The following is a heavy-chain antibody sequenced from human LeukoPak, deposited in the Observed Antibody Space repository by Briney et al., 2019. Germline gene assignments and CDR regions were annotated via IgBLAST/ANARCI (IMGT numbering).Heavy chain of an antibody. J-gene: IGHJ4*02. CDR2: IKQDGREK. V-gene: IGHV3-7*01. Sequence: TGGSLRLSCAASGFPFSDYWMTWVRQAPGKGLEWVANIKQDGREKFYLDSVKGRFTIFRDDTKNSLYLQMSSLRVEDTAVYFCARDRLYYDISTGYVPLDYWGLGTLVTVSS. CDR1: GFPFSDYW. D-gene: IGHD3-9*01. CDR3: ARDRLYYDISTGYVPLDY.